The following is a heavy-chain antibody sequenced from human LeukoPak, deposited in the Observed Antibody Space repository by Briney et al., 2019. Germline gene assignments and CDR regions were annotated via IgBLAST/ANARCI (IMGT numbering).Heavy chain of an antibody. V-gene: IGHV1-2*02. CDR3: ASKGGYCSSTSCSSDYYGMDV. J-gene: IGHJ6*02. CDR2: INPNSGGT. D-gene: IGHD2-2*01. CDR1: GYTFTGHY. Sequence: ASVKVSCKASGYTFTGHYIHWVRQAPGQGLEWMGWINPNSGGTNYAQKFQGRVTMTRDTSISTAYMELSRLRSDDTAVYYCASKGGYCSSTSCSSDYYGMDVWGQGTTVTVSS.